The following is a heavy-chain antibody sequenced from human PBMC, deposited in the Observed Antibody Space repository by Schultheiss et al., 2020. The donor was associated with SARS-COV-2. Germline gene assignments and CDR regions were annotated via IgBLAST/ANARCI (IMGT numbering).Heavy chain of an antibody. V-gene: IGHV1-69*10. CDR1: GGTFTNSA. CDR3: ARGPTIEALVAVPLDQ. J-gene: IGHJ4*02. D-gene: IGHD2-21*01. CDR2: VIPIFGIA. Sequence: SVKVSCKASGGTFTNSAISWVRQAPGQGLAPGQGLEWVGGVIPIFGIANYAQKFQGRVTITADKSTSTAYMELSSLRSDDTAVYYCARGPTIEALVAVPLDQWGQGTLVTVSS.